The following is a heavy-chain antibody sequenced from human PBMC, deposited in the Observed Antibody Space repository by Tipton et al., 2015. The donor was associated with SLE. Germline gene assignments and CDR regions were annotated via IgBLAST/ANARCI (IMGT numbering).Heavy chain of an antibody. CDR1: GYSISRCYY. V-gene: IGHV4-38-2*01. D-gene: IGHD3-16*01. CDR2: IYHSGRT. CDR3: ARGGPKNWFDP. J-gene: IGHJ5*02. Sequence: TLSLTCAVSGYSISRCYYWGWIRQPPGKGLEWIGGIYHSGRTNYNPSLKSRVTISVDTSKNQFSLKLGSVTAADTAVYYCARGGPKNWFDPWGQGTLVTVSS.